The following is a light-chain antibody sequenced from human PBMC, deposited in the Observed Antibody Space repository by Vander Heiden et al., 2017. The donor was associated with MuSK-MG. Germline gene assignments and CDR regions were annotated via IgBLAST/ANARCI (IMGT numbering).Light chain of an antibody. J-gene: IGKJ5*01. V-gene: IGKV1-39*01. Sequence: DIQMTQSPASLSASVGERVTITWRTTQTVSKHLHWHQQKSPKAPRVLMHSASALEGGVPSRPHDSAPGTPFTLTMNNLQPAESATSSCQSSEGGADTSGQGRRMKI. CDR2: SAS. CDR3: QSSEGGADT. CDR1: QTVSKH.